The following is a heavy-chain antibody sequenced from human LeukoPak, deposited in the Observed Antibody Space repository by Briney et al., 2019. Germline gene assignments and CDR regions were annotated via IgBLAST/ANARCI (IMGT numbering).Heavy chain of an antibody. CDR3: ARGKQQLGNYYFDY. D-gene: IGHD6-13*01. Sequence: SETLSLTCAVYGGSFSGYYWSWIRQPPGKGLEWIGEISHSGSTNYNPSLKSRVTISVDTSKNQFSLKLSSMTAADTAVYYCARGKQQLGNYYFDYWGQGTLVTVSS. J-gene: IGHJ4*02. V-gene: IGHV4-34*01. CDR1: GGSFSGYY. CDR2: ISHSGST.